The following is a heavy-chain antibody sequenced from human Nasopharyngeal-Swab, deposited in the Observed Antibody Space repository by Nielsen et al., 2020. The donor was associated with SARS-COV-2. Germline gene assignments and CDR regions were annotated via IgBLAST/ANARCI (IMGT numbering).Heavy chain of an antibody. J-gene: IGHJ4*02. CDR1: GFTFSSYA. Sequence: SLKISCASSGFTFSSYAMHLVRQAPGKGLEWVAVISYDGSNKYYADSVKGRFTISRDNSKNTLYLQMNSLRAEDTAVYYCARSLGGSYYGPNDYWGQGTLVTVSS. CDR2: ISYDGSNK. V-gene: IGHV3-30*04. CDR3: ARSLGGSYYGPNDY. D-gene: IGHD1-26*01.